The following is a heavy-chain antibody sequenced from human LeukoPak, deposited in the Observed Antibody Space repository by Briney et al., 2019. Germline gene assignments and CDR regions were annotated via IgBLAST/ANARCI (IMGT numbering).Heavy chain of an antibody. V-gene: IGHV3-33*06. J-gene: IGHJ5*02. Sequence: GRSLRLSCAASGFTFSSHGMHWVRQAPGKGLEWVALIWYDGSKKYYADSVKGRFTISRDDSKNTLYLQMNSLRAEDTAMYYCAKDLSYGSNWFDPWGQGTPVTVSS. CDR1: GFTFSSHG. CDR3: AKDLSYGSNWFDP. D-gene: IGHD5-18*01. CDR2: IWYDGSKK.